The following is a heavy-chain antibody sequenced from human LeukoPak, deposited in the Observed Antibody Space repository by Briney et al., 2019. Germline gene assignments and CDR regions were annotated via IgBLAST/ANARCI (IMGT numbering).Heavy chain of an antibody. CDR1: GYTFTSYG. J-gene: IGHJ4*02. D-gene: IGHD3-22*01. V-gene: IGHV1-18*01. Sequence: GGSLRLSCAASGYTFTSYGISWVRQAPGQGLEWMGWISAYNGNTNYAQKLQGRVTMTTDTSTSTAYMELRSLRSDDTAVYYCARDSSGYVFDYWGQGTLVTVSS. CDR2: ISAYNGNT. CDR3: ARDSSGYVFDY.